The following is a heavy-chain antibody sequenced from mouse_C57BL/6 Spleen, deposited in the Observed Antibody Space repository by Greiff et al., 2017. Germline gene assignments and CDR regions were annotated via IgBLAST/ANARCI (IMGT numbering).Heavy chain of an antibody. Sequence: VQLQQSGPELVKPGASVKMSCKASGYTFTDYNMHWVKQSHGKSLEWIGYINPNNGGTSYNQKFKGKATLTVNKSSSTAYMELRSRTSEDSAVXYCARSPAITSVEDYDMDYWGQGTSVTVSS. J-gene: IGHJ4*01. V-gene: IGHV1-22*01. CDR2: INPNNGGT. D-gene: IGHD1-1*01. CDR1: GYTFTDYN. CDR3: ARSPAITSVEDYDMDY.